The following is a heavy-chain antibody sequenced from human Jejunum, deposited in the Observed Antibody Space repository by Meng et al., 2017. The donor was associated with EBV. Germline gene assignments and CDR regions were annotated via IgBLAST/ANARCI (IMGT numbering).Heavy chain of an antibody. CDR1: VYTVTSNG. J-gene: IGHJ4*02. V-gene: IGHV1-18*04. CDR3: ARDVFYRFDS. Sequence: QVLVVQVGAEVKRAGASVKVACKASVYTVTSNGNSLVRPAPGGGLGWMGWISANSGNTNYAQKIQGRVTMTTDTSTSTAYMELRSLRSDDTAVYYCARDVFYRFDSWGQGTLVTVSS. D-gene: IGHD4-11*01. CDR2: ISANSGNT.